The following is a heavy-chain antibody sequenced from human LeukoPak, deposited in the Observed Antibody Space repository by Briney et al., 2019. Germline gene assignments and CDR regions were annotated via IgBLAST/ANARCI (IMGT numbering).Heavy chain of an antibody. CDR1: GGSISSSNW. CDR3: ARAPYYYDSSGYLDY. CDR2: IYHSGST. V-gene: IGHV4-4*02. Sequence: SGTLSLTCAVSGGSISSSNWWSWVRQPPGKGLEWIGEIYHSGSTNYNPSLKSRVTISVDKSKNQFSLKLSSVTAADTAVYYCARAPYYYDSSGYLDYWGQGTLVTVSS. D-gene: IGHD3-22*01. J-gene: IGHJ4*02.